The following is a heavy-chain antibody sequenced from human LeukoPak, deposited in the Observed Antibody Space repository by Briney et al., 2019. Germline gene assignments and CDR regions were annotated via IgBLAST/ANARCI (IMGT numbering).Heavy chain of an antibody. D-gene: IGHD3-22*01. V-gene: IGHV4-61*03. CDR3: ARYYYDSSGYCFDY. Sequence: SETLSLTCTVSGGSVSSGGYYWSWIRQPPGKGLEWIGHIYNSGTTHYNPSLKNRVTISVDTSKNHLALRLSSVTAADTAVYYCARYYYDSSGYCFDYWGQGTLVTVSS. J-gene: IGHJ4*02. CDR2: IYNSGTT. CDR1: GGSVSSGGYY.